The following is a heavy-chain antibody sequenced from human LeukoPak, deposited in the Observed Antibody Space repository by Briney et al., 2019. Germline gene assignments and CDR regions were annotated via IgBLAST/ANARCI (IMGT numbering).Heavy chain of an antibody. CDR2: FDPEDGET. D-gene: IGHD3-22*01. J-gene: IGHJ5*02. CDR1: GYTLTELS. V-gene: IGHV1-24*01. Sequence: GASVKVSCKVSGYTLTELSMHWVRQAPGKGLEWMGGFDPEDGETIYAQKFQGRVTMTEDTSTDTAYMELSSLRPEDTAVYYCAPYYYDSSGYIHNWFDPWGQGTLVTVSS. CDR3: APYYYDSSGYIHNWFDP.